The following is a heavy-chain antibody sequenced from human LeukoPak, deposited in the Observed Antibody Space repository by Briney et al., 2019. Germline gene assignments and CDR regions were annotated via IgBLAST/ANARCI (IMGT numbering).Heavy chain of an antibody. CDR2: ISSSSSTI. Sequence: TGGSLRLSCAASGFTFSSYSMNWVRQTPGKGLEWVSYISSSSSTIYYADSVKGRFTISRDNAKNSLYLQMNSLRAKDTAVYYCARGPYGYFDYWGQGTLVTVSS. V-gene: IGHV3-48*01. D-gene: IGHD2-8*01. CDR1: GFTFSSYS. CDR3: ARGPYGYFDY. J-gene: IGHJ4*02.